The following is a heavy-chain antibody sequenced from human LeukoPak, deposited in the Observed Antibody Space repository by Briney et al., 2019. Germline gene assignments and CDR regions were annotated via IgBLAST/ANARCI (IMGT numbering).Heavy chain of an antibody. V-gene: IGHV4-59*01. Sequence: SETLSLTCTVSGGSISSYYWNWIRQPPGKGLEWIGYIYYSGSTNYNPSLKSRVTISVDTSKNQFSLKLSSVTAADTAVYYCARAAGTDWGRYYFDYWGQGTLVTVSS. CDR1: GGSISSYY. J-gene: IGHJ4*02. D-gene: IGHD7-27*01. CDR3: ARAAGTDWGRYYFDY. CDR2: IYYSGST.